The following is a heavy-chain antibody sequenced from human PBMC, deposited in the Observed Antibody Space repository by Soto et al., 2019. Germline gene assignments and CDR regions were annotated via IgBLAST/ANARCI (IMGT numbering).Heavy chain of an antibody. CDR1: GFTFSSFG. V-gene: IGHV3-33*01. Sequence: QVQLVESGGGVVQPGRSLRLSCAASGFTFSSFGVHWVRPAPGKGLEWVAVIWNDGNNRRYADSVRGRFTVSSDNSKNTVYLQMDSLRVEDTAMYYCARDRELGRTSPYFDFWGQGTLATVSS. D-gene: IGHD3-10*01. CDR3: ARDRELGRTSPYFDF. CDR2: IWNDGNNR. J-gene: IGHJ4*02.